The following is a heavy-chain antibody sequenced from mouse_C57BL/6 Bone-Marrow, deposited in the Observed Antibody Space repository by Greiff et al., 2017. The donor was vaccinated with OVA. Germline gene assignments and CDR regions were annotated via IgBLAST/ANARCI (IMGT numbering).Heavy chain of an antibody. CDR1: GYAFSSSW. V-gene: IGHV1-82*01. Sequence: QVQLQQSGPELVKPGASVKISCKASGYAFSSSWMNWVKQRPGKGLEWIGRIYPGDGDTNYNGKFKGKATLTADKSSSTAYMQLSSLTSEDSAVYFCARELGRGYFDVWGTGTTGTVSS. J-gene: IGHJ1*03. D-gene: IGHD4-1*01. CDR3: ARELGRGYFDV. CDR2: IYPGDGDT.